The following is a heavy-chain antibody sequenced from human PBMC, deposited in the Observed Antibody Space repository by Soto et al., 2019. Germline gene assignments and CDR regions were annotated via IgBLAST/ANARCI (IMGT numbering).Heavy chain of an antibody. Sequence: EVQLLESGGGLVQPGGSLRLSCTASGFTFPNYAMTWVRHFPGRGLEYVSGISATGGKTSYADSVRGRFTISRDNSENTLYLQVSSPRSEDTAVYFWAKRGLVYYGSGRVLDTYYFHGRGQGTLVAVAS. CDR3: AKRGLVYYGSGRVLDTYYFHG. J-gene: IGHJ4*02. V-gene: IGHV3-23*01. CDR1: GFTFPNYA. CDR2: ISATGGKT. D-gene: IGHD3-10*01.